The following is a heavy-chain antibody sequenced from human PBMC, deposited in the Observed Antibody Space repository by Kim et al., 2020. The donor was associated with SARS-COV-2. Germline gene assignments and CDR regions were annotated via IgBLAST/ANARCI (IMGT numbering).Heavy chain of an antibody. Sequence: KSRVTISVDTSKNQFSLKLSSVTAADTAVYYCARERMGTMVRGVIRYFDYWGQGTLVTVSS. J-gene: IGHJ4*02. V-gene: IGHV4-31*02. D-gene: IGHD3-10*01. CDR3: ARERMGTMVRGVIRYFDY.